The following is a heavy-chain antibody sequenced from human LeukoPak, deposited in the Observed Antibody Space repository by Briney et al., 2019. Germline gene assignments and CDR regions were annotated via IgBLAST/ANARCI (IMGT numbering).Heavy chain of an antibody. CDR1: GFTFSSYA. CDR3: ARGFCSTTSCPGWAYYYGMDV. Sequence: GGSLRLSCAVSGFTFSSYAMHWVRQAPGKGLEWVAVISYDGSNKYYADSVKGRFTISRDNSKNTLYLQMNSLGAEDTAVYYCARGFCSTTSCPGWAYYYGMDVWGKGTTVTVSS. CDR2: ISYDGSNK. D-gene: IGHD2-2*01. V-gene: IGHV3-30*04. J-gene: IGHJ6*04.